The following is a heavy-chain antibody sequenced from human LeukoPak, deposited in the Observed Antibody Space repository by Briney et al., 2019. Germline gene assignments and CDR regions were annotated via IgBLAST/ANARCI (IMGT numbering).Heavy chain of an antibody. D-gene: IGHD5-18*01. V-gene: IGHV1-8*03. CDR3: ARSPYVDTAMVTGGYYYYYYYMDV. CDR1: GYTFTNYD. Sequence: ASVKVSCKASGYTFTNYDINWVRQAPGQGLEWMGWMNTNSGYTGYAQKFQGRVTITRNTSISTAYMELSSLRSEDTAVYYCARSPYVDTAMVTGGYYYYYYYMDVWGKGTTVTISS. CDR2: MNTNSGYT. J-gene: IGHJ6*03.